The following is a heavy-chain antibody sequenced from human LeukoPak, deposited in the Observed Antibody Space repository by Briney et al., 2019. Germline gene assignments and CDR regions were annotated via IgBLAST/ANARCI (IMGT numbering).Heavy chain of an antibody. CDR1: GGSISSYY. CDR2: IYYSGST. V-gene: IGHV4-59*13. CDR3: AREVITRTTTGLFTPRQKNRSGP. Sequence: ASETLSLTCTVCGGSISSYYWTWIRPPPGKGVEWRGYIYYSGSTNYNPSLKSRVTISVDTSKNKFSLQLSSVTAADTAVYYCAREVITRTTTGLFTPRQKNRSGPWGQGTLVTVSS. D-gene: IGHD1-20*01. J-gene: IGHJ5*02.